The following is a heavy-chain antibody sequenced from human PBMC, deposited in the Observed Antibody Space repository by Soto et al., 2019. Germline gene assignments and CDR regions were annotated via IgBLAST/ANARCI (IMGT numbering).Heavy chain of an antibody. CDR2: IYYSGST. CDR1: GGSISSSSYY. J-gene: IGHJ5*02. Sequence: QLQLQESGPGLVKPSETLSLTCTVSGGSISSSSYYWGWIRQPPGKGLEWIGSIYYSGSTYYNPSLKSRVTISVDTSKNQFSLKLSSVTAADTAVYYCARHQTAYSSGWPETGELVWFDPWGQGTLVTVSS. D-gene: IGHD6-19*01. CDR3: ARHQTAYSSGWPETGELVWFDP. V-gene: IGHV4-39*01.